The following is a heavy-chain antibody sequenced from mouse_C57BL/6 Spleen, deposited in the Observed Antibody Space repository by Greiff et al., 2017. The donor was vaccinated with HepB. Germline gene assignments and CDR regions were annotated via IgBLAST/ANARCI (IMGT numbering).Heavy chain of an antibody. V-gene: IGHV1-81*01. D-gene: IGHD2-10*02. CDR2: IYPRSGNT. J-gene: IGHJ3*01. Sequence: QVQLQQSGAELARPGASVKLSCKASGYTFTSYGISWVKQRTGQGLEWIGEIYPRSGNTYYNEKFKGKATLTADKSSSTAYMELRSLTSEDSAVYFWAREGYGSDEEVGFGYWGQGTLVTVSA. CDR3: AREGYGSDEEVGFGY. CDR1: GYTFTSYG.